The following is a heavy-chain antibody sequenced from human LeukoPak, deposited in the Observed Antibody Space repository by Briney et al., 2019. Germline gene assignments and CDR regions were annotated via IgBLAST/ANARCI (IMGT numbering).Heavy chain of an antibody. CDR1: GFTFSSYW. V-gene: IGHV3-74*01. J-gene: IGHJ4*02. CDR2: INSDGSST. CDR3: AGAQYYYDSGG. Sequence: GGSLRLSCAASGFTFSSYWMHWVRQAPGKGLVWVSRINSDGSSTTYADSVKGRFTISRDNAKNSLYLQMNSLRAEDTAVYYCAGAQYYYDSGGWGQGTLVTVSS. D-gene: IGHD3-22*01.